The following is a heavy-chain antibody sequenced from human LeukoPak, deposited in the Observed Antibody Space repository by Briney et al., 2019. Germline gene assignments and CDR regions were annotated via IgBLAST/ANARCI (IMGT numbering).Heavy chain of an antibody. V-gene: IGHV3-11*01. CDR3: ARAPRFRLVGVPKGPFDP. D-gene: IGHD1-26*01. Sequence: PGGSLRLSCGASGFTFSDYYMSWIRQAPGKGLEWVSHISSSGSTRYYADSVKGRFTISRDNAKNSLYLQMNSLRAEDTAVYYCARAPRFRLVGVPKGPFDPWGQGTLVTVSS. CDR1: GFTFSDYY. J-gene: IGHJ5*02. CDR2: ISSSGSTR.